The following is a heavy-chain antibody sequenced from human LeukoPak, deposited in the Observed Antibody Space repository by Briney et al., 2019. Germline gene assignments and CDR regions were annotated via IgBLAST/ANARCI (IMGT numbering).Heavy chain of an antibody. D-gene: IGHD2-15*01. J-gene: IGHJ3*02. CDR2: IYTSGST. Sequence: SETLSLTCTVSGGSISSGSYYWGWIRQPAGKGLEWIGRIYTSGSTNYKPSLKSRVTISVDTSKNQFSLKLSSVTAADTAVYYCARALYCSGGSCYPWNAFDIWGQGAMVTVSS. CDR3: ARALYCSGGSCYPWNAFDI. V-gene: IGHV4-61*02. CDR1: GGSISSGSYY.